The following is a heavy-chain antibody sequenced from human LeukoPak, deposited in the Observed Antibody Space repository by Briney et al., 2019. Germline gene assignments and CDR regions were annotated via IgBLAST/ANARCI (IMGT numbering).Heavy chain of an antibody. J-gene: IGHJ4*02. Sequence: ASVKVSCKASGYTFTSYDINWVRQATGQGLEWMGWMNPNSGNTGYAQKFQGRVTITRNTSISTAYMELSSLRSEDTAVYYCAVVGKCCSSTSCYNRFDYWGQGTLVTVSS. D-gene: IGHD2-2*02. CDR2: MNPNSGNT. CDR1: GYTFTSYD. V-gene: IGHV1-8*03. CDR3: AVVGKCCSSTSCYNRFDY.